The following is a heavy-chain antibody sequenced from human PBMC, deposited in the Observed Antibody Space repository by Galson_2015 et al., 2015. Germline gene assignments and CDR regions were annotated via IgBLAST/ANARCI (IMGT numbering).Heavy chain of an antibody. Sequence: SLRLSCAASGITFSIYGMSWARQPPGKGLEWVSSVGTDDTYYADSVKGRLTISRDNYESMLYLQMSSLRDEDTAMYYCVKDRVAGNGLWDAFDIWGQGTMVTVSS. CDR2: VGTDDT. CDR3: VKDRVAGNGLWDAFDI. D-gene: IGHD3/OR15-3a*01. J-gene: IGHJ3*02. CDR1: GITFSIYG. V-gene: IGHV3-23*01.